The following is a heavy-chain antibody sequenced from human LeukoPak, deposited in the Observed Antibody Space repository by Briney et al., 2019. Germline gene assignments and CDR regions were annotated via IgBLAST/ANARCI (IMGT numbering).Heavy chain of an antibody. V-gene: IGHV3-23*01. Sequence: GGSLRLSCAASGFTFSSYGMSWVRQAPGKGLEWVSAISGSGGSTYYADSVKGRFTISRDNSKNTLYLQMNSLRAEDTAVYYCASEQWLVRGIDYWGQGTLVTVSS. D-gene: IGHD6-19*01. CDR1: GFTFSSYG. CDR2: ISGSGGST. CDR3: ASEQWLVRGIDY. J-gene: IGHJ4*02.